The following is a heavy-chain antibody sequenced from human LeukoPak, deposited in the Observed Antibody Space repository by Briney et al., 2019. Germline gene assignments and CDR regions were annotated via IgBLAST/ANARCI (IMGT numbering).Heavy chain of an antibody. V-gene: IGHV3-66*02. D-gene: IGHD3-3*01. CDR3: ARVALSGYYYMDY. Sequence: GGSLRLSCAASGFTVSSNYMSWVRQAPGKGLEWASVIYSGGSTYYADSVKGRFTISRDNSKNTLYLQMNSLRAEDTAVYYCARVALSGYYYMDYWGQGTLVTVSS. CDR1: GFTVSSNY. CDR2: IYSGGST. J-gene: IGHJ4*02.